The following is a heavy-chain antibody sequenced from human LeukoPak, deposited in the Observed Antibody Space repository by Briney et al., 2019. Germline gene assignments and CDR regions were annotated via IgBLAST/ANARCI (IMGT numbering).Heavy chain of an antibody. J-gene: IGHJ3*02. D-gene: IGHD1-26*01. V-gene: IGHV3-48*02. Sequence: GGSLRLSCVASGFTFSSYTMNWARKAPGKGLEWISYISSSSSITYYADSVKGRFSISRDNAKNSLYLQMNSLRDDDTAVYYCARDKSGSDSARGAVIDICGQGAMVTVSS. CDR1: GFTFSSYT. CDR2: ISSSSSIT. CDR3: ARDKSGSDSARGAVIDI.